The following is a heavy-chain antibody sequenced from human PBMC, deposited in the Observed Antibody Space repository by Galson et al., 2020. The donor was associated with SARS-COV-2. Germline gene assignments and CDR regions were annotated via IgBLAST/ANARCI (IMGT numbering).Heavy chain of an antibody. V-gene: IGHV4-30-4*01. J-gene: IGHJ1*01. D-gene: IGHD6-13*01. CDR2: IYYSGST. CDR3: ASQYSSSGDAEYCQH. CDR1: GGSISSGDYY. Sequence: SETLSLTCTVSGGSISSGDYYWSWIRHPTGKGLEWIGYIYYSGSTYYNPSLKSRVTISVDTSKNQFSLKQSSVTAADTAVYYCASQYSSSGDAEYCQHWGQGTLVTVSS.